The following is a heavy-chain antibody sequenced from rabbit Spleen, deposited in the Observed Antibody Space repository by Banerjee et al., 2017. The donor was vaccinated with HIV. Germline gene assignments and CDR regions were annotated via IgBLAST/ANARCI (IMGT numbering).Heavy chain of an antibody. D-gene: IGHD8-1*01. CDR3: ARDSGSSFSSYGMDL. CDR1: GLDANNNYW. CDR2: IYAGGSGVT. Sequence: QEELVESGGGLVQPEGSLTLTCTASGLDANNNYWICWVRQAPGKGLEWIACIYAGGSGVTYYASWAKGRFTISKASSTTVTLQMTSLTAADTATYFCARDSGSSFSSYGMDLWGQGTLVTVS. V-gene: IGHV1S45*01. J-gene: IGHJ6*01.